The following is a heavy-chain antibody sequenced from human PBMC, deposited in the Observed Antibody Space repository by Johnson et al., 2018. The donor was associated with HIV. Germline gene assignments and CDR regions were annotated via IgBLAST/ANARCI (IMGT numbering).Heavy chain of an antibody. J-gene: IGHJ3*02. CDR3: ARAPYHWKAGLFGAFDM. V-gene: IGHV3-30-3*01. D-gene: IGHD1-20*01. CDR2: ISYDGSNK. CDR1: GFTFSSYA. Sequence: VQLVESGGGLVQPGGSLRLSCAASGFTFSSYAMSWVRQAPGKGLEWVAVISYDGSNKYYAESVKGRFTISRDNAKKSLYLKMSSLKAEDTAVYYCARAPYHWKAGLFGAFDMGGRGTKVTVSS.